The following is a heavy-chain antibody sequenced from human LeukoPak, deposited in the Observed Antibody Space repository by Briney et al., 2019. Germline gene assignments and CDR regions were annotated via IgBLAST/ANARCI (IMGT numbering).Heavy chain of an antibody. V-gene: IGHV3-48*03. J-gene: IGHJ3*02. CDR2: ISSSGSTI. CDR3: ARSGSYVAFDI. CDR1: GFTFSSYE. Sequence: GGSLRLSCAASGFTFSSYEMNWVRQAPGKGLEWVSYISSSGSTIYYADSVKGRFTISRDNAKNSLYMQMNSLRAEDTAVYYCARSGSYVAFDIWGQGTMVTVSS. D-gene: IGHD1-26*01.